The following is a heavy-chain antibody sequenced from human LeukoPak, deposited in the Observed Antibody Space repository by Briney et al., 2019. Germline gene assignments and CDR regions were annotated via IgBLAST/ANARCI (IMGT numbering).Heavy chain of an antibody. D-gene: IGHD5-18*01. J-gene: IGHJ5*02. Sequence: SETLSLTCTVSGGSFSNYYWSWIRQPPGKGLEWIGYIYYSGSTNYNPTLKSRVTISVDTSKNQFSLNLSSVTAADTAVYYCARHPTALVSYGFDPWGQGTLVTVSS. CDR2: IYYSGST. CDR1: GGSFSNYY. CDR3: ARHPTALVSYGFDP. V-gene: IGHV4-59*08.